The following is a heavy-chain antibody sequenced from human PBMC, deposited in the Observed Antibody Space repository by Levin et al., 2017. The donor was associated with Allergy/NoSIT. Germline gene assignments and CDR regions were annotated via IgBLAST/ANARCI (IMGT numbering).Heavy chain of an antibody. D-gene: IGHD4/OR15-4a*01. V-gene: IGHV1-2*02. CDR1: GYTFTDYY. J-gene: IGHJ4*02. CDR2: INPNSGDT. Sequence: PGGSLRLSCKASGYTFTDYYMHWMRQAPGQGLEWMGWINPNSGDTNYAQKFQGRVTMTRDTSITTAYMELSSLRSDDTALYYCARGYSVTVVLQRPSYWGPGTLVTVSS. CDR3: ARGYSVTVVLQRPSY.